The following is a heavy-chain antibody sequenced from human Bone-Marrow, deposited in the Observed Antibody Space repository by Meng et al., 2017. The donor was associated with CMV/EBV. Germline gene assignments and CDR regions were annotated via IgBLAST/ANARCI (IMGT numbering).Heavy chain of an antibody. J-gene: IGHJ5*01. Sequence: SVKVSCKASGGTFSSYAISWVRQAPGQGLEWMGGIIPILGIANYAQKFQGRVTITADKSTSTAYMELSSLRSEDTAVYYCACGGGRATAVPYNRFDAWGQGTMVTVSS. D-gene: IGHD6-13*01. CDR3: ACGGGRATAVPYNRFDA. CDR2: IIPILGIA. CDR1: GGTFSSYA. V-gene: IGHV1-69*10.